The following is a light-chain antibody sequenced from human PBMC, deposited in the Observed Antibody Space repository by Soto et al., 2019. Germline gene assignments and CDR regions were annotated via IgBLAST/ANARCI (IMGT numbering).Light chain of an antibody. CDR1: SSDVGSYNR. J-gene: IGLJ1*01. Sequence: QSVLTQPPSVSGSPGQSVAISCTGTSSDVGSYNRVSWHQQPPGAAPKLMIYEVSNRPSGVPDRFSGSKSGNTASLTISGLQAEDEADYYCNSYTGSSTYVFRTGTKVTVL. V-gene: IGLV2-18*02. CDR3: NSYTGSSTYV. CDR2: EVS.